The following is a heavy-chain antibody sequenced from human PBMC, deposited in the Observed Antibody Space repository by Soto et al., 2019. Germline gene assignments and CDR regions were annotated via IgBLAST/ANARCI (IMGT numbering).Heavy chain of an antibody. J-gene: IGHJ4*02. D-gene: IGHD1-26*01. CDR3: AEDYYQRGELPHNFGY. Sequence: GSLRLSCAASGFTFSSYAMSWVRQAPGKGLEWVSAISGIGGSTYYADSVKGRFTISRDNSKNTLYLQMNSLRAEDTAVYYCAEDYYQRGELPHNFGYRGRGPLGTVAS. V-gene: IGHV3-23*01. CDR2: ISGIGGST. CDR1: GFTFSSYA.